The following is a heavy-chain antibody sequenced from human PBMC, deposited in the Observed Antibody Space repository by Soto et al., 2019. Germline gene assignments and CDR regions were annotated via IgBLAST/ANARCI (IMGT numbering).Heavy chain of an antibody. CDR2: INHSGST. V-gene: IGHV4-39*07. J-gene: IGHJ4*02. Sequence: SETLSLTCTVSGGSISSSSYYWSWIRQPPGKGLEWIGEINHSGSTNYNPSLKSRVTISVDTSKNQFSLKLSSVTAADTAVYYCASRKVVTALIDYWGQGTLVTVSS. CDR3: ASRKVVTALIDY. D-gene: IGHD2-21*02. CDR1: GGSISSSSYY.